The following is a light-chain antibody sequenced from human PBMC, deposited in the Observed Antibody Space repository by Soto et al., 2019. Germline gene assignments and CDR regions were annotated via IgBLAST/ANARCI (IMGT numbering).Light chain of an antibody. CDR1: QSISSW. CDR2: DAS. J-gene: IGKJ1*01. Sequence: DIQMTQSPSTLSASVGDRVTITCRASQSISSWLAWNQQKPGKAPKLLIYDASSLESGVPSRFSGSGSGTEFTLTISSLQPDDFATYYCQQYNSPVTCGQGTKVEIK. CDR3: QQYNSPVT. V-gene: IGKV1-5*01.